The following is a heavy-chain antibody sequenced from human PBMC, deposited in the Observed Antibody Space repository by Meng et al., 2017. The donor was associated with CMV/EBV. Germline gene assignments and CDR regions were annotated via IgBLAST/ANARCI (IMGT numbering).Heavy chain of an antibody. CDR2: IYTSGSN. Sequence: VLLKRPAPGLVQPSDALSLTCTVSGGSISSYYWSWIRQPAGKGLEWIGRIYTSGSNNYNPSLKSRVTMSVDTSKNQFSLKLSSVTAADTAVYYCAREMPIAAAGCFDYWGQGTLVTVSS. CDR3: AREMPIAAAGCFDY. V-gene: IGHV4-4*07. J-gene: IGHJ4*02. CDR1: GGSISSYY. D-gene: IGHD6-13*01.